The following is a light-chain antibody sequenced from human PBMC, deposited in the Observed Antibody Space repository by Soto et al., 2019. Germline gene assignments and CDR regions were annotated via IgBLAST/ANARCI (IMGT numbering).Light chain of an antibody. CDR2: DAS. CDR1: QSISSY. J-gene: IGKJ1*01. V-gene: IGKV1-5*01. Sequence: DIQMTHSPSSLSASVVDRVTITCLASQSISSYLNWYQQKPGEAPKLLIYDASALPRGVPSRSSSSGSGTKFTLTIASLQPDDFATYYCQQYETFSGKFGPGTKVDIK. CDR3: QQYETFSGK.